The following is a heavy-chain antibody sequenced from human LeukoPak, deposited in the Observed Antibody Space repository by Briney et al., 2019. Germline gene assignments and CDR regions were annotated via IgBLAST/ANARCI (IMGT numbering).Heavy chain of an antibody. CDR1: GGSFSGYY. CDR2: IYYSGST. CDR3: ARSVRQVVSTFDY. V-gene: IGHV4-34*01. Sequence: SETLSLTCAVYGGSFSGYYWSWIRQPPGKGLEWIGSIYYSGSTYYNPSLKSRVTISVDTSKNQFSLKLSSVTAADTAVYYCARSVRQVVSTFDYWGQGTLVTVSS. D-gene: IGHD3-22*01. J-gene: IGHJ4*02.